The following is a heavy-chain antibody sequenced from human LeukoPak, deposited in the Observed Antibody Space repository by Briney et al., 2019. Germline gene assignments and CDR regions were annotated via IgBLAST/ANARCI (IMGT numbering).Heavy chain of an antibody. J-gene: IGHJ6*03. V-gene: IGHV3-21*01. D-gene: IGHD2-2*01. CDR2: ISSSSSYI. CDR1: GFTFSSYS. CDR3: ARVGGDRGYCSSTSCYRYYYYYYMDV. Sequence: GGSLRLSCAASGFTFSSYSMNWVRQAPGKGLEWVSSISSSSSYIYYADSVKGRFTISRDNAKNSLYLQMNSLRAEDTAVYYCARVGGDRGYCSSTSCYRYYYYYYMDVWGKGTTVTVSS.